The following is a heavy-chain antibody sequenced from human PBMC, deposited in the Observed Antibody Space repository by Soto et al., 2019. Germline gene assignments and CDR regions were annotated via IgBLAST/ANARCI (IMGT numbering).Heavy chain of an antibody. Sequence: SGPTLVNPTQTLTLTCTFSGFSLSTSGMCVSWIRQPPGKALEWLALIDWDDDKYYSTSLKTRLTISKDTSKNQVVLTMTNMDPVDTATYYCARITCPNYYYYCGMDVWGQGTTVTVSS. J-gene: IGHJ6*02. CDR1: GFSLSTSGMC. V-gene: IGHV2-70*01. CDR2: IDWDDDK. CDR3: ARITCPNYYYYCGMDV.